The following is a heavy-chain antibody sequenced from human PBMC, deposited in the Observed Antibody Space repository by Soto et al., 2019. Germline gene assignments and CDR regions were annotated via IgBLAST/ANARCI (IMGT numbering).Heavy chain of an antibody. CDR3: AKNIFMSTFGGVIAPDY. V-gene: IGHV3-23*01. Sequence: GGSLRLSCAASGFTFSSYAMSWVRQAPGKGLEWVSAISGSGGSTYYADSVKGRFTISRDNSKNTLYLQMNSLRAEDTAVYYCAKNIFMSTFGGVIAPDYWGQGTLVTVSS. CDR1: GFTFSSYA. CDR2: ISGSGGST. J-gene: IGHJ4*02. D-gene: IGHD3-16*02.